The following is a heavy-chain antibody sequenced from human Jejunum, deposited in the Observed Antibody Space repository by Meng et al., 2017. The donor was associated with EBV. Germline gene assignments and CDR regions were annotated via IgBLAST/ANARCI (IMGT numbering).Heavy chain of an antibody. J-gene: IGHJ5*02. D-gene: IGHD1-26*01. Sequence: VQLVQVGAEVKKPGASGKVSCKASGYTFISHFMHWVRQAPGQGLEWMGIINPNGGSTSYAQKFQGRATLTRDTSTNTVYMELNSLRSDDTAVYYCARDQSISGTYLTWWFDPWGQGTLVTVSS. CDR2: INPNGGST. CDR1: GYTFISHF. CDR3: ARDQSISGTYLTWWFDP. V-gene: IGHV1-46*01.